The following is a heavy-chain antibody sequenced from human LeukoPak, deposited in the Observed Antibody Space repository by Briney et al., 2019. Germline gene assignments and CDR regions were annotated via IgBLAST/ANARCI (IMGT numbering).Heavy chain of an antibody. D-gene: IGHD3-10*01. J-gene: IGHJ4*02. CDR1: GFTSSSYW. CDR2: IKQDGSEK. CDR3: ARDPPRGRFPDY. Sequence: TGGSLRLSCAASGFTSSSYWMSWARQAPGKGLEWVANIKQDGSEKYYVDSVKGRFTISRDNAKNSLYLQMNSLRAEDTAVYYCARDPPRGRFPDYWGQGTLVTVSS. V-gene: IGHV3-7*01.